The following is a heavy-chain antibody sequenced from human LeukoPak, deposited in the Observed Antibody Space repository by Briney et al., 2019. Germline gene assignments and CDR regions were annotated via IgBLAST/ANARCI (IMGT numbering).Heavy chain of an antibody. CDR3: ARDPSYSNYGNWFDP. CDR1: GGSFSGYY. D-gene: IGHD4-11*01. V-gene: IGHV4-34*01. Sequence: PSETLSLTCAVYGGSFSGYYWSWIRQPPGKGLEWIGEINHSGSTNYNPSLKSRVTISVDTSKNQFSLKLSSVTAADTAVYYCARDPSYSNYGNWFDPWGQGTLVTVSS. J-gene: IGHJ5*02. CDR2: INHSGST.